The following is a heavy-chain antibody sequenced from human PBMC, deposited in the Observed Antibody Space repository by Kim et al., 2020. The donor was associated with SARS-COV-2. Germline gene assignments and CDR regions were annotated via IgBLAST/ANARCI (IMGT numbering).Heavy chain of an antibody. CDR1: GFTVSNTY. J-gene: IGHJ4*02. CDR2: IYGGGRT. V-gene: IGHV3-66*01. Sequence: GGSLRLSCVVSGFTVSNTYMSWVRQAPGKGLEWVSIIYGGGRTYYADSVKGRFTISRDDSKNTVYLQMNSLRAEDTAVYFCAREPSTYFDYWGQGTLVTVSS. CDR3: AREPSTYFDY.